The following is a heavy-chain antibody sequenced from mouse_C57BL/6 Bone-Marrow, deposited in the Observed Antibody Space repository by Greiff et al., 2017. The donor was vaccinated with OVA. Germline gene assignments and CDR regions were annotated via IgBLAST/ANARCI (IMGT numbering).Heavy chain of an antibody. Sequence: EVKLVESGGGLVQPGESLKLSCESNEYEFPSLDMFWGRKTPEKRLGLLAAINSDGGSTYYPDTMERRFIISRDNAKNNLYLQMSHLKSEDTAMYYCAREWRNWDRAYWGQGTLVTVSA. CDR2: INSDGGST. V-gene: IGHV5-2*03. D-gene: IGHD4-1*01. CDR3: AREWRNWDRAY. J-gene: IGHJ3*01. CDR1: EYEFPSLD.